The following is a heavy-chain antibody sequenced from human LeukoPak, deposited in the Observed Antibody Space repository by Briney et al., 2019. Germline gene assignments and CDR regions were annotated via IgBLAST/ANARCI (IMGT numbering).Heavy chain of an antibody. CDR1: GGSFSGYY. Sequence: SETLSLTCAVYGGSFSGYYWSWIRQPPGKGLEWIGEINHSGSTNYNPSLKSRVTISVDTSKNQFSLKLSSVTAADTAVYYCAAGSRYCSSTSCWDFGYWGQGTLVTVSS. J-gene: IGHJ4*02. V-gene: IGHV4-34*01. D-gene: IGHD2-2*01. CDR3: AAGSRYCSSTSCWDFGY. CDR2: INHSGST.